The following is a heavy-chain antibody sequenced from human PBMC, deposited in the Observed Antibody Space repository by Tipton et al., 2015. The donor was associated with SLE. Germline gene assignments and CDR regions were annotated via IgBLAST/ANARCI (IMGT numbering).Heavy chain of an antibody. J-gene: IGHJ4*02. CDR2: INHSGST. V-gene: IGHV4-38-2*02. Sequence: TLSLTCTVSGYSISSGYYWSWIRQPPGKGLEWIREINHSGSTNYNPSLKSRVTISVDTSKNQFSLKLSSVTAADTAVYYCARDDHSYWGQGTLVTVSS. CDR3: ARDDHSY. CDR1: GYSISSGYY.